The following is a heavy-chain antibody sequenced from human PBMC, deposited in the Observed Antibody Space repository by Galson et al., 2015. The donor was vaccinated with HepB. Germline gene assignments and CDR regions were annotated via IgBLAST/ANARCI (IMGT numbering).Heavy chain of an antibody. CDR3: AREVAVAGTGYYYYYGMDV. Sequence: CAISGDSVSSNSAAWNWIRQSPSRGLEWLGRTYYRSKWYNDYAVSVKSRITINPDTSKNQFSLQLNSVTPEDTAVYYCAREVAVAGTGYYYYYGMDVWGQGTTVTVSS. CDR1: GDSVSSNSAA. CDR2: TYYRSKWYN. J-gene: IGHJ6*02. V-gene: IGHV6-1*01. D-gene: IGHD6-19*01.